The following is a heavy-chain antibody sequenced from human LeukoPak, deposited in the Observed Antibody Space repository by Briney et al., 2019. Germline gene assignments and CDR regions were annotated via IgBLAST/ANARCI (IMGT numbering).Heavy chain of an antibody. V-gene: IGHV3-53*05. CDR2: TYSGGTT. J-gene: IGHJ4*02. Sequence: AGGSLRLSCAASGFSVTSNYMSWVRQAPGKGLEWVSVTYSGGTTYYADSVKGRFTISRDTSKNTVYLQMGRLRAEDMAVYYCARSNNIVGATYFDYWGQGTLVTVSS. CDR3: ARSNNIVGATYFDY. CDR1: GFSVTSNY. D-gene: IGHD1-26*01.